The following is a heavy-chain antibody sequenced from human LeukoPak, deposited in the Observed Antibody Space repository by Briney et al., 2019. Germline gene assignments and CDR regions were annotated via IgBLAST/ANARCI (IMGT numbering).Heavy chain of an antibody. D-gene: IGHD3/OR15-3a*01. CDR2: IKQDGSEK. J-gene: IGHJ3*02. CDR3: ARDMRWGGLDAFDI. Sequence: PGGSLRLSCAASGFTFSSYWMNWVRQAPGEGLEWVANIKQDGSEKYYVDSARGRFSISRDNAKNSLYLQMNSLRAEDTAVYYCARDMRWGGLDAFDIWGQGTMVTVSS. V-gene: IGHV3-7*03. CDR1: GFTFSSYW.